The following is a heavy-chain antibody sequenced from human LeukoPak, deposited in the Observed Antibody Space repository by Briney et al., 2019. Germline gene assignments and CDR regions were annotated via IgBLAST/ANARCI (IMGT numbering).Heavy chain of an antibody. CDR3: ARDRGAADFDY. CDR2: IWYDGSNK. CDR1: RFTFSSYA. J-gene: IGHJ4*02. Sequence: PGGSLRLSCGASRFTFSSYAMSWVRQAPGKGLEWVAVIWYDGSNKYYADSVKGRFTISRDNSKNTLYLQMNSLRAEDTAVYYCARDRGAADFDYWGQGTLVTVSS. V-gene: IGHV3-33*08. D-gene: IGHD3-10*01.